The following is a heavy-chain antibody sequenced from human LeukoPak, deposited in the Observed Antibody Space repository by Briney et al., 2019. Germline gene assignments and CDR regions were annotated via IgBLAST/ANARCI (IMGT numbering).Heavy chain of an antibody. CDR2: ISAYNGNT. CDR1: GYTFTSYG. D-gene: IGHD2-15*01. V-gene: IGHV1-18*01. Sequence: GASVKVSCKASGYTFTSYGISWERQAPGQGLEWMGWISAYNGNTNYAQKLQGRVTMTTDTSTSTAYMELRSLRSDDTAVYYCARDDPYCSGGSRYSGFLGDDYWGQGTLVTVSS. CDR3: ARDDPYCSGGSRYSGFLGDDY. J-gene: IGHJ4*02.